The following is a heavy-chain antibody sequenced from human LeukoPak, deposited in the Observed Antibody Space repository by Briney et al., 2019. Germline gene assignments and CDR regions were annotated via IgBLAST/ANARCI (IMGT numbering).Heavy chain of an antibody. D-gene: IGHD3-10*01. CDR3: ARDVHTMVRGVIID. CDR1: GYKFFNYY. Sequence: ASVKVSCKSSGYKFFNYYIHWGRQAPGQGLEWMGWINPNSGGTNYAQKLQGRVTMNTDTSTSTAYMELRSLRSDDTAVYYCARDVHTMVRGVIIDWGQGTLVTVSS. CDR2: INPNSGGT. J-gene: IGHJ4*02. V-gene: IGHV1-18*04.